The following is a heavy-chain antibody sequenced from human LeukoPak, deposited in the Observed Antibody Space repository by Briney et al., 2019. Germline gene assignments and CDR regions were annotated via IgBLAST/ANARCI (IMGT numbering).Heavy chain of an antibody. V-gene: IGHV3-7*03. D-gene: IGHD7-27*01. CDR3: VRDKLTGASRLDY. J-gene: IGHJ4*02. CDR2: IRQDGSEI. CDR1: GFTFSNYW. Sequence: GGSLRLSCAASGFTFSNYWMSWVRQAPGKELEWVANIRQDGSEIYYVDSVKGRFTISRDNAKNSLYLQMNSLRTEDTAVYYCVRDKLTGASRLDYWGQGTLLTVSS.